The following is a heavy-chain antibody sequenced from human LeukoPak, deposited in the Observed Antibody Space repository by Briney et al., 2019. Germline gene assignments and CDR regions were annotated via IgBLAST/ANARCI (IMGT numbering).Heavy chain of an antibody. CDR3: AKGSLGSWYYFDY. J-gene: IGHJ4*02. V-gene: IGHV3-23*01. CDR1: GFTFGTSA. Sequence: GGSLRLSCAASGFTFGTSAMSWVRQAPGKGPEWVSAFGRSGPDTYYSDSVKGRFTIFRDNSKNTLYLQMNSLRDEDTAVYYCAKGSLGSWYYFDYWGQGALVTVSS. CDR2: FGRSGPDT. D-gene: IGHD6-13*01.